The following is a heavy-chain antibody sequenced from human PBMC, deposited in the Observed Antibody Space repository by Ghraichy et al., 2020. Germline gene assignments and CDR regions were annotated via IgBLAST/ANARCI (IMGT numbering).Heavy chain of an antibody. V-gene: IGHV3-30*02. CDR1: GFTFNTYG. J-gene: IGHJ4*02. Sequence: GSLRLSCAASGFTFNTYGMHWVRQAPSKGLEWVASIRFDGTNKYYADSVKGRFAISRDNFKNTLYLQVSSLRAEDTAVYFCAGESYSSGWYVGYFDYWGQGTLVTVSS. CDR3: AGESYSSGWYVGYFDY. CDR2: IRFDGTNK. D-gene: IGHD6-19*01.